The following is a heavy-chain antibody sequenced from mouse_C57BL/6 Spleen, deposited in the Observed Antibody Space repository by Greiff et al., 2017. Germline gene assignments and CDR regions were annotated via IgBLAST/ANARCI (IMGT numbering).Heavy chain of an antibody. D-gene: IGHD1-1*01. V-gene: IGHV14-2*01. Sequence: VQLKESGAELVKPGASVKLSCTASGFNIKDYYMHWVKQRTEQGLEWIGRIDPEDGETKYAPKFQGKATITADTSSNTAYLQLSSLTSEDTAVYYCARGEARLLRTDYAMDYWGQGTSVTVSS. CDR1: GFNIKDYY. J-gene: IGHJ4*01. CDR2: IDPEDGET. CDR3: ARGEARLLRTDYAMDY.